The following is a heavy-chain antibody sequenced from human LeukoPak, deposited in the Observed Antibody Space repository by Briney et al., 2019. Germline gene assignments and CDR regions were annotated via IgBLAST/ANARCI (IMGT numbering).Heavy chain of an antibody. CDR3: ARNIGAALNWFDP. Sequence: SETLSLTCTVSGGSISSYYWSWIGQPPGKGLEWIGYIYYSGSTNYNPSLKSRVTISVDTSKNQFSLKLSSVTAADTAVYYCARNIGAALNWFDPWGQGTLVTVSS. CDR1: GGSISSYY. D-gene: IGHD6-25*01. V-gene: IGHV4-59*01. J-gene: IGHJ5*02. CDR2: IYYSGST.